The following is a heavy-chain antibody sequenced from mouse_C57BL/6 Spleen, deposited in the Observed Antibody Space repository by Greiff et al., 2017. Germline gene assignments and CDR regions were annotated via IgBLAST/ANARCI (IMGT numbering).Heavy chain of an antibody. J-gene: IGHJ1*03. V-gene: IGHV1-72*01. D-gene: IGHD1-1*01. CDR1: GYTFTSYW. CDR3: VITTVVATDWYFDV. CDR2: IDPNSGGT. Sequence: VQLQQSGAELVKPGASVKLSCKASGYTFTSYWMHWVKQRPGRGLAWIGRIDPNSGGTKYNEKFKSKATLTVDKPSSTAYMQLSSLTSEDSAVYYCVITTVVATDWYFDVWGTGTTVTVSS.